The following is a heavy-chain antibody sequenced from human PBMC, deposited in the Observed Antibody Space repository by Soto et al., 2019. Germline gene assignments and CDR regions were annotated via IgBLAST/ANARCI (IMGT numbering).Heavy chain of an antibody. D-gene: IGHD6-6*01. J-gene: IGHJ4*02. CDR2: IIPIFGTA. CDR3: ARDGSIAARRAFDY. V-gene: IGHV1-69*06. CDR1: GGTFSSHA. Sequence: SVKVSCKASGGTFSSHAISWVRQAPGQGLEWMGGIIPIFGTANYAQKFQGRVTITADKSTSTAYMELSSLRSEDTAVYYCARDGSIAARRAFDYWGQGTLVTVSS.